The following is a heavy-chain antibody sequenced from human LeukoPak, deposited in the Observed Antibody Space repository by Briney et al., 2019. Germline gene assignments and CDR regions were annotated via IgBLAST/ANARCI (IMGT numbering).Heavy chain of an antibody. Sequence: ASVKVSCKASGGTFSSYAISWVRQAPGQGLEWMGRIIPIFGTANYAQEFQGRVTITTDESTSTAYMELSSLRSEDTAVYYCARDKGDYVWGSYCPLGTFDYWGQGTLVTVSS. CDR3: ARDKGDYVWGSYCPLGTFDY. V-gene: IGHV1-69*05. CDR2: IIPIFGTA. CDR1: GGTFSSYA. J-gene: IGHJ4*02. D-gene: IGHD3-16*01.